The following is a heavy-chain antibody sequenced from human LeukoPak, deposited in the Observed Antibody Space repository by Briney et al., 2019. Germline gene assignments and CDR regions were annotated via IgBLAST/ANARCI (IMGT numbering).Heavy chain of an antibody. V-gene: IGHV3-30-3*01. J-gene: IGHJ4*02. CDR2: ISYDGSDK. CDR1: GFTFSNYD. Sequence: GGSLRLSCAAPGFTFSNYDMHWVRQAPGKGLEWLAGISYDGSDKYYADSVKGRFTISRDNSKNTLFLQINSLRAEDTAVYFCARGQEYCSGGSCLYYFDYWGQGTLVTVSS. CDR3: ARGQEYCSGGSCLYYFDY. D-gene: IGHD2-15*01.